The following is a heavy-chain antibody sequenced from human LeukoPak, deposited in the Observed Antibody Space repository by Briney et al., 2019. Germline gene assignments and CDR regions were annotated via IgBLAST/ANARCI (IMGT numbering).Heavy chain of an antibody. Sequence: ASVKVSCKASGYTFTSYGISWVRQAPGQGLEWMGWISASNGNTNYAQKLQGRVTMTTDTSTSTAYMELRSLRSDDTAVYYCARVSSLLQYYYYGMDVWGQGTTVTVSS. CDR2: ISASNGNT. D-gene: IGHD1-26*01. CDR3: ARVSSLLQYYYYGMDV. V-gene: IGHV1-18*01. CDR1: GYTFTSYG. J-gene: IGHJ6*02.